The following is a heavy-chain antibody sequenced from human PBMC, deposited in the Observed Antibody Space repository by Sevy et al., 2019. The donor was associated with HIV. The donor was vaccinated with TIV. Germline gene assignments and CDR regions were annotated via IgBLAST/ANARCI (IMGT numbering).Heavy chain of an antibody. V-gene: IGHV3-23*01. D-gene: IGHD3-3*01. Sequence: GGSLRLSCAASGFTFSDYAMSWVRQAPGKGLEWVSTISGSGGSTDYADSMKGRFTISRDNSKNTMYLQMNSRRAEDTAIYHCAKLYDFWGGYPDYWGQGTLVTVSS. J-gene: IGHJ4*02. CDR2: ISGSGGST. CDR1: GFTFSDYA. CDR3: AKLYDFWGGYPDY.